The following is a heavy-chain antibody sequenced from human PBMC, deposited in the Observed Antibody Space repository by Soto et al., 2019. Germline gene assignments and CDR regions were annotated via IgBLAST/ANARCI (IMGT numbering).Heavy chain of an antibody. CDR2: ISNDGSNK. CDR1: GFTFSSYG. Sequence: QVQLVESGGGVVQPGRSLRLSCAASGFTFSSYGMHWFRQAPGKGLEWVAVISNDGSNKYYADSVKGRCTISRDNSKNTAYLQMNSLRAEDTAVYYCAKDYYRTTVTTVDYWGQGTLVTVSS. J-gene: IGHJ4*02. V-gene: IGHV3-30*18. D-gene: IGHD4-17*01. CDR3: AKDYYRTTVTTVDY.